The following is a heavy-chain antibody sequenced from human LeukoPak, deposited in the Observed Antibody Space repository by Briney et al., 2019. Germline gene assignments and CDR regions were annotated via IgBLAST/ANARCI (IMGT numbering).Heavy chain of an antibody. V-gene: IGHV4-59*01. CDR1: GGSISNYY. CDR2: MDKSGGT. J-gene: IGHJ5*02. CDR3: ARGGAIPSSYWFDP. Sequence: SETLSLTCTVSGGSISNYYWSWIRQPPEKGLEWIGYMDKSGGTAYSPSLKSRVTIAVDTSKNQFSLKLRSVTAADTAVYYCARGGAIPSSYWFDPWGQGTLVTVSS. D-gene: IGHD2-2*01.